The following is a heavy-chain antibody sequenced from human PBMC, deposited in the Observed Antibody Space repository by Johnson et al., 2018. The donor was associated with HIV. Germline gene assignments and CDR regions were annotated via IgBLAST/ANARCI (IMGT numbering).Heavy chain of an antibody. CDR1: GFTFSNAW. CDR2: ISSDGTTI. D-gene: IGHD3-22*01. J-gene: IGHJ3*02. CDR3: ARDAERSSDYPPDAFDI. V-gene: IGHV3-48*01. Sequence: VQLVESGGGLVQPGGSLRLSCAASGFTFSNAWMSWVRQAPGKGLEWVSYISSDGTTIYDADSVKGRFTISRDNSKNTLYLQMNSLRTEDTAVYYCARDAERSSDYPPDAFDIWGQGTMVTVSS.